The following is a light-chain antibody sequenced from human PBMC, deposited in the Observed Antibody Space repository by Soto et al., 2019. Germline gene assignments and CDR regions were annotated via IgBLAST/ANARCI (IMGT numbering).Light chain of an antibody. CDR2: NAS. CDR1: ESVSNS. V-gene: IGKV3-11*01. J-gene: IGKJ4*01. Sequence: ETVLTPSPATLSLSPGERATLSCRASESVSNSLAWYQHKPGQAPRLLIYNASNRATGIPARFSGSGSGTDFTLTISSLEPEDFAVYFCQHRAGWPPALTFGGGTKVDIK. CDR3: QHRAGWPPALT.